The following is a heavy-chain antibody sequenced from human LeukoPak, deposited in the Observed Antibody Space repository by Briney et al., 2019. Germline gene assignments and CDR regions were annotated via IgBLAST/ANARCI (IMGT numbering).Heavy chain of an antibody. CDR2: IYHSGST. V-gene: IGHV4-4*02. Sequence: SGPLSLICAVSGRSISSSNWWSRVRQPPGKGLEWIGEIYHSGSTNYNPSLKSRVTISVYKSKNQFSLKLSSVTAADTAVYYCARDKREPRYAFDIWGQGTMVTVSS. CDR3: ARDKREPRYAFDI. D-gene: IGHD1-26*01. J-gene: IGHJ3*02. CDR1: GRSISSSNW.